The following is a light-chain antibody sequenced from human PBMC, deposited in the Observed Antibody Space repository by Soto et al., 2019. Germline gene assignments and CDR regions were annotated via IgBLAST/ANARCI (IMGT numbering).Light chain of an antibody. CDR3: QQSYMPPIT. J-gene: IGKJ5*01. Sequence: DIQMTQSPSSLSASVGNRATITCRASQSISTYLNWYQKKPGKAPNLLIYDASCLQSGVPSRFSGSGGGTDFTLTISSVQPEDSATYFRQQSYMPPITFGQGTKLEI. CDR1: QSISTY. V-gene: IGKV1-39*01. CDR2: DAS.